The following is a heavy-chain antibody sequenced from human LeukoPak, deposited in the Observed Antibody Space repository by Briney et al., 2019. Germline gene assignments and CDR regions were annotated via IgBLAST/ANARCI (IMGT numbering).Heavy chain of an antibody. CDR2: IYPGDSDA. V-gene: IGHV5-51*01. D-gene: IGHD3-10*01. Sequence: GESLESSCKGSGHSFTNYWIGWVRQMPGKGLEWMGIIYPGDSDARYSPSFHGQVTISADKSISTAYLQWSSLKASDTAMYYCARLLWFGEGRGFDIWGKGTTASSSS. J-gene: IGHJ3*02. CDR3: ARLLWFGEGRGFDI. CDR1: GHSFTNYW.